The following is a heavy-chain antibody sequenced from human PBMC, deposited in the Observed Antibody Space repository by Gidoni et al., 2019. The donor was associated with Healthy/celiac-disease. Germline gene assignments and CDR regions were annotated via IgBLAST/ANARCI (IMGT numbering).Heavy chain of an antibody. CDR1: GFTFSSYS. CDR3: AKGIAARPWYFDY. CDR2: ISSSSSYI. Sequence: EVQLVESGGGLVKPGGSLRLSCAASGFTFSSYSMNWVRQAPGKGLEWVSSISSSSSYIYYADSVKGRFTISRDNAKNSLYLQMNSLRAEDTAVYYCAKGIAARPWYFDYWGQGTLVTVSS. V-gene: IGHV3-21*01. J-gene: IGHJ4*02. D-gene: IGHD6-6*01.